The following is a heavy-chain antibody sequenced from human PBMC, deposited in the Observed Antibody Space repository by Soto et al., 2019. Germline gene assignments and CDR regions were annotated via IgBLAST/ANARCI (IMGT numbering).Heavy chain of an antibody. CDR2: IYYSGST. Sequence: SETLSLTWPVSGGSISSYYWIWIRQPPGKGLEWIGYIYYSGSTNYNPSLKSRVTISVDTSKNQFSLKLSSVTAADTAVYYCARDRITMVRGVIITWWFDPWGQGTLVTISS. J-gene: IGHJ5*02. D-gene: IGHD3-10*01. CDR1: GGSISSYY. CDR3: ARDRITMVRGVIITWWFDP. V-gene: IGHV4-59*01.